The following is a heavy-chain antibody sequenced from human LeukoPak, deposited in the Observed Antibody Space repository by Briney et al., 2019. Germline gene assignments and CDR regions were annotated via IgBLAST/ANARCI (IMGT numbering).Heavy chain of an antibody. J-gene: IGHJ3*02. CDR1: GYSFSSHW. D-gene: IGHD2-21*02. Sequence: PGESLKISCKGSGYSFSSHWIAWVRQMPGKGLEWMGIIYPGDSDTKYSPSFQGQVTISADKSINIAYLQWSSLKASDTAMYYCARQGRIVVVTTTHDAFDIWGQGTMVTVSS. CDR3: ARQGRIVVVTTTHDAFDI. V-gene: IGHV5-51*01. CDR2: IYPGDSDT.